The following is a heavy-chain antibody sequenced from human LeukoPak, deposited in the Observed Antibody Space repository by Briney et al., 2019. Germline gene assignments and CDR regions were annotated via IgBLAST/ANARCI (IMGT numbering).Heavy chain of an antibody. CDR3: AKDREQFHYYTDV. CDR2: IWHDGSNK. J-gene: IGHJ6*03. Sequence: GGSLRLSCAASGFTFSSYGMHWVRQAPGKGLEWVAVIWHDGSNKCYADSVKGRFTISRDNSKNTLYLQMNSLRAEDAAVYYCAKDREQFHYYTDVWGKGTTVTVSS. V-gene: IGHV3-33*06. D-gene: IGHD1-26*01. CDR1: GFTFSSYG.